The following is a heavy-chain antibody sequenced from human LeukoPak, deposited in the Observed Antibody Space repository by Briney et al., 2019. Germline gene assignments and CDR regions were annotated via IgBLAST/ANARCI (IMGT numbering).Heavy chain of an antibody. CDR3: ARDNSVGDNAWWFDP. J-gene: IGHJ5*02. V-gene: IGHV1-46*01. Sequence: ASVKVSCKASGYTFTSYYMHWVRQAPGQGLEWMGIINPSGCSTSYAQKFQGRVTMTRDMSTSTEYMELSSLRSEDTAIYYCARDNSVGDNAWWFDPWGQGTLVTVSS. CDR2: INPSGCST. CDR1: GYTFTSYY. D-gene: IGHD1-26*01.